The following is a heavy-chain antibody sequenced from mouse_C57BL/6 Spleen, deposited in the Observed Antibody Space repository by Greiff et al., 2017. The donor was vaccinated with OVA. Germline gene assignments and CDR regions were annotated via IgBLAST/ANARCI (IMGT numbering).Heavy chain of an antibody. V-gene: IGHV14-4*01. CDR2: IDPENGDT. CDR3: TTEGPYFDV. CDR1: GFNIKDDY. Sequence: EVQLQQSGAELVRPGASVKLSCIASGFNIKDDYMHWVKQRPEQGLEWIGWIDPENGDTEYASKFQGKATITADTSSNTAYLQLSSLTSEDTAVYYCTTEGPYFDVWGTGTTVTVSS. J-gene: IGHJ1*03. D-gene: IGHD3-3*01.